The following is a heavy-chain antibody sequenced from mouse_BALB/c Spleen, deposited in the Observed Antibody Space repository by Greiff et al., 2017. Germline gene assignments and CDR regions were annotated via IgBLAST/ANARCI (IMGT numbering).Heavy chain of an antibody. J-gene: IGHJ3*01. V-gene: IGHV5-12-1*01. D-gene: IGHD2-3*01. CDR3: ARLGWLEFAY. CDR2: ISSGGGST. CDR1: GFAFSSYD. Sequence: EVKLMESGGGLVKPGGSLKLSCAASGFAFSSYDMSWVRQTPEKRLEWVAYISSGGGSTYYPDTVKGRFTISRDNAKNTLYLQMSSLKSEDTAMYYCARLGWLEFAYWGQGTLVTVSA.